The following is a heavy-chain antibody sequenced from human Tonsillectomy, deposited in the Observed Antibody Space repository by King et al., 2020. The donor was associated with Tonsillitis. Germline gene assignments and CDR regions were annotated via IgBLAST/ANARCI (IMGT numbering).Heavy chain of an antibody. Sequence: VQLVESGAEVKKPGASVKVSCKASGYTFTNYGISWVRQAPGQGLEWMGWISVYNGNTNYAQKFQGRVTMTTGTSTSTAYMELRSLRSDDTAVYYCARFSRGIAAADRWFDPWGQGTLVTVSS. D-gene: IGHD6-13*01. CDR3: ARFSRGIAAADRWFDP. J-gene: IGHJ5*02. CDR1: GYTFTNYG. V-gene: IGHV1-18*04. CDR2: ISVYNGNT.